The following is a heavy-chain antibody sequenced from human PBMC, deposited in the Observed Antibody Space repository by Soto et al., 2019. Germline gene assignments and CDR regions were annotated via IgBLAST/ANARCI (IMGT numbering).Heavy chain of an antibody. D-gene: IGHD1-20*01. J-gene: IGHJ4*02. Sequence: PGGSLRLSCAASGFTFSSYSMNWVRQAPGKGLEWVSSISSSSSYIYYADSVKGRFTISRDNAKNSLYLQMNSLRAEDTAVYYCARAFNWNDNFDYWGQGTLVTVSS. CDR2: ISSSSSYI. CDR3: ARAFNWNDNFDY. CDR1: GFTFSSYS. V-gene: IGHV3-21*01.